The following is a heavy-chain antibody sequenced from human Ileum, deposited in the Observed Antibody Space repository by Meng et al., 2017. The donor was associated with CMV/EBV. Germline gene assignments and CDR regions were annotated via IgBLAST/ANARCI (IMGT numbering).Heavy chain of an antibody. CDR2: IERSRSNI. D-gene: IGHD3-16*01. CDR1: GCAFGSCS. CDR3: AVYVQTGSDSDY. J-gene: IGHJ4*02. Sequence: WAACGCAFGSCSMSGGRQGPERGLGWVSVIERSRSNIHYAGSVEGRSTISRNNSENTLHLQMNSLGAEDTAIYYCAVYVQTGSDSDYWGQGTLVTVSS. V-gene: IGHV3-23*05.